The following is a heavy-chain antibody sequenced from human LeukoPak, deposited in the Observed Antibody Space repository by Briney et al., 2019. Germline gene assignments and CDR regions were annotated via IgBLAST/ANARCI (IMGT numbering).Heavy chain of an antibody. Sequence: GESLQISCKGSGYRFTSYWIGWVRQMPGKGLEWMGIIYPGDSDTRYSPSFQGQVTISADKSISTAYLQWSSLKASDTAMYYCARQGGLSKYDILNWFDPWGQGTLVTVSS. CDR3: ARQGGLSKYDILNWFDP. V-gene: IGHV5-51*01. D-gene: IGHD3-9*01. CDR2: IYPGDSDT. J-gene: IGHJ5*02. CDR1: GYRFTSYW.